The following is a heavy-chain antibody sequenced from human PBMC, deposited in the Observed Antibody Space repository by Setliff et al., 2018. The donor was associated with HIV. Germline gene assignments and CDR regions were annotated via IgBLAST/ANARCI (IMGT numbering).Heavy chain of an antibody. CDR3: ARGFSVYSSSEPLLNWFDP. D-gene: IGHD6-6*01. CDR1: GYNFTSYA. Sequence: ASVKVSCKASGYNFTSYAMHWVRQAPGQRLEWMGWINAGNGNTKYSQKFQGRVTITRDTSASTAYMELSSLRSEDTAVYYCARGFSVYSSSEPLLNWFDPWGQGTLVTVSS. CDR2: INAGNGNT. J-gene: IGHJ5*02. V-gene: IGHV1-3*01.